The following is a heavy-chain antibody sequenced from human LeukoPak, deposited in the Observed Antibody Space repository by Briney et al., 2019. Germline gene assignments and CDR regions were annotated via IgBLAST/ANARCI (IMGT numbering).Heavy chain of an antibody. Sequence: ASVKVSCKASGHTFTSYYMHWVRQAPGQGLEWMGIINPSGGSTSYAQKFQGRVTMTRDTSTSTAYMELRSLRSDDTAVYYCARDGHSYGYGRGTFDYWGQGTLVTVSS. V-gene: IGHV1-46*01. J-gene: IGHJ4*02. CDR1: GHTFTSYY. CDR2: INPSGGST. D-gene: IGHD5-18*01. CDR3: ARDGHSYGYGRGTFDY.